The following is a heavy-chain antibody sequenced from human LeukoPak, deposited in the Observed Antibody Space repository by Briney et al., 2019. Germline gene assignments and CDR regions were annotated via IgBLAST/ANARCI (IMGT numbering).Heavy chain of an antibody. J-gene: IGHJ6*02. CDR3: AKDSAQNYDYWSGYYSSYYYGMDV. D-gene: IGHD3-3*01. Sequence: GGSLRLSCAASGFTFSRYWMSWVRQAPGKGLEWVANIKQDGTEKYYADSVKGRFTISRDNSRNTLYLQMNGLRVEDTAVYYCAKDSAQNYDYWSGYYSSYYYGMDVWGQGTTVTVSS. CDR2: IKQDGTEK. V-gene: IGHV3-7*01. CDR1: GFTFSRYW.